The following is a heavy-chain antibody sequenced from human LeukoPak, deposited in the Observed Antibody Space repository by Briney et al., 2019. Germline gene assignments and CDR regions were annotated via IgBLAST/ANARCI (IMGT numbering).Heavy chain of an antibody. V-gene: IGHV4-59*01. J-gene: IGHJ4*02. CDR1: GGSISSYY. CDR3: ARGGYSSGQVDY. CDR2: IYYSGST. Sequence: SETLSLTCTVSGGSISSYYWSWIRQPPGKGLKWIGYIYYSGSTNYNPSLKSRVTISVDTSKNQFSLKLSSVTAADTAVYYCARGGYSSGQVDYWGQGTLATVSS. D-gene: IGHD6-19*01.